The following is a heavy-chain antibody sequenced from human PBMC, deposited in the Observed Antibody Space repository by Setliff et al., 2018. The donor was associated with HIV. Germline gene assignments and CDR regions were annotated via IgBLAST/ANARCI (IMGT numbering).Heavy chain of an antibody. CDR2: VDPEDGET. CDR1: GYTFTDYY. J-gene: IGHJ6*02. D-gene: IGHD3-10*01. V-gene: IGHV1-69-2*01. CDR3: ATDFGTVRGVMDYYYYGMDV. Sequence: ASVKVSCKASGYTFTDYYMHWVQQAPGKGLEWMGRVDPEDGETIYAEKFQGRVTITADTSTDTAYMELSSLRSEDTAVYYCATDFGTVRGVMDYYYYGMDVWGQGTTVTVSS.